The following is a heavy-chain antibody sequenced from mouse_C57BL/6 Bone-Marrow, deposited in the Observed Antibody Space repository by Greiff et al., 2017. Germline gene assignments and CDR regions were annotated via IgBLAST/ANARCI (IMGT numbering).Heavy chain of an antibody. V-gene: IGHV3-8*01. CDR2: ISYSGST. Sequence: EVQLVESGPGLAKPSQTLSLTCSVTGYSITSAYWNWIRKFPGNKLEYMGYISYSGSTYYNPSLKSRISITRDTSKNQYYLQLNSVTTEDTATYYCARWGGYYAMDYWGQGTSVTVSS. J-gene: IGHJ4*01. CDR1: GYSITSAY. CDR3: ARWGGYYAMDY.